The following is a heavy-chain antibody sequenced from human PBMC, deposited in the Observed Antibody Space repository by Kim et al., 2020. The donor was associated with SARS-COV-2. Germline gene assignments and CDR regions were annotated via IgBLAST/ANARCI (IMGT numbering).Heavy chain of an antibody. V-gene: IGHV3-11*01. CDR2: TI. Sequence: TIYYEDSVTGRFTISRDNAKNSLYLQMNSLRAGDTAVYYCARESDFVLDYWGQGTLVTVSS. CDR3: ARESDFVLDY. J-gene: IGHJ4*02.